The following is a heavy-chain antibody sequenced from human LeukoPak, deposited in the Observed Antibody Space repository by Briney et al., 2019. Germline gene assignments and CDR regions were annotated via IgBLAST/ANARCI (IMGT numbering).Heavy chain of an antibody. CDR2: VYYSGTT. J-gene: IGHJ6*02. CDR1: GGSISSYY. Sequence: SETLSLTCTVSGGSISSYYWSWIRQPPGKGLGWIGYVYYSGTTNYNPSLKSRVTISVDTSKNQFSLKLSSVTAADTAVYYCAASWAPYGMDVWGQGTTVTVSS. CDR3: AASWAPYGMDV. D-gene: IGHD1-26*01. V-gene: IGHV4-59*08.